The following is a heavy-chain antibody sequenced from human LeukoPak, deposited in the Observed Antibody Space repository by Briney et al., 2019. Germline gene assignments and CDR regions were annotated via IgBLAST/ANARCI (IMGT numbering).Heavy chain of an antibody. CDR2: IYYSGST. J-gene: IGHJ4*02. CDR3: ARTGSTVTMLYPFDH. CDR1: GGSIRSYY. V-gene: IGHV4-59*01. Sequence: TSETLSLTCTVSGGSIRSYYWSWIRQPPGKGLEWIGYIYYSGSTNYNPSLKSRVSISVDTSKNQFSLKLSSVTVADTAVYYCARTGSTVTMLYPFDHWGQGTLVTVSS. D-gene: IGHD4-17*01.